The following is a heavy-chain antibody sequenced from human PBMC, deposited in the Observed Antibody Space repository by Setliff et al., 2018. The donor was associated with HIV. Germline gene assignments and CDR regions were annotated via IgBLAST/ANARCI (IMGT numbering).Heavy chain of an antibody. Sequence: VKVSCKASGYTFTSYYMHWVRQAPGQGLEWMGIINPSGGRTSYAQKFQGRVTMTRDTSSSTVYMELSSLRSEDTAVYYCARDQGDNFWSGYCLDYWGQGTLVTVSS. D-gene: IGHD3-3*01. V-gene: IGHV1-46*01. CDR2: INPSGGRT. J-gene: IGHJ4*02. CDR1: GYTFTSYY. CDR3: ARDQGDNFWSGYCLDY.